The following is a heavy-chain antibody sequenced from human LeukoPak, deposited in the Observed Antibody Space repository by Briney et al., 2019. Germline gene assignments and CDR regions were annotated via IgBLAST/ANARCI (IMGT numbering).Heavy chain of an antibody. D-gene: IGHD6-19*01. CDR3: AKEIHPRSSNGWPFDY. Sequence: GGSLRLSRAASGFTFSSFTMSWVRQAPEKGLEWLSVYNGGNDGTYYADSVKGRFTIPRDNSRNTLYLQMNSLGTEDTALYYCAKEIHPRSSNGWPFDYWGQGTLVTVSS. V-gene: IGHV3-23*01. J-gene: IGHJ4*02. CDR2: YNGGNDGT. CDR1: GFTFSSFT.